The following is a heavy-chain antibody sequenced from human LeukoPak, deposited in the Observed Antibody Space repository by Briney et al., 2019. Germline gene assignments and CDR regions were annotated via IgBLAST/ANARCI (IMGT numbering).Heavy chain of an antibody. J-gene: IGHJ6*03. Sequence: GGSLRLSCAASGFIFSNYAMQWVRQAPGMGLEWVAFIRYDGGNTYYADSVKGRFTISRDNSKNTMYLQMNSLNADDTAVYYCAKDEVVPGYYYTDVWGRGTTVTISS. CDR1: GFIFSNYA. V-gene: IGHV3-30*02. CDR2: IRYDGGNT. D-gene: IGHD2-2*01. CDR3: AKDEVVPGYYYTDV.